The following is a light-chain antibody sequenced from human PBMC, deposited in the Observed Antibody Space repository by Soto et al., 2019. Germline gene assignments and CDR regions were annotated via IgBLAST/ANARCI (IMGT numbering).Light chain of an antibody. V-gene: IGLV2-14*01. CDR1: SRDVGGYNY. CDR3: SSYTSSSTHV. J-gene: IGLJ1*01. CDR2: DVS. Sequence: SLLSQPSPLSGSPGQASTLSCPGNSRDVGGYNYVSWYQQHPGKAPKLMIYDVSNRPSGVSNRFSGSKSGNTASLTISGLQAEDEADYYCSSYTSSSTHVFGTGTKVTVL.